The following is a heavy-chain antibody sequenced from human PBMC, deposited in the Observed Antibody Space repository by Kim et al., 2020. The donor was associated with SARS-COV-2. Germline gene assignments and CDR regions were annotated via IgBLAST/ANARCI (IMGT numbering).Heavy chain of an antibody. J-gene: IGHJ3*02. CDR3: AHRRVFGAFDI. V-gene: IGHV2-5*01. CDR2: N. D-gene: IGHD6-13*01. Sequence: NRYSPSLQGRLTIPKDTAQNHVVLTMTNMDPVDTATYYCAHRRVFGAFDIWGQGTMVTVSS.